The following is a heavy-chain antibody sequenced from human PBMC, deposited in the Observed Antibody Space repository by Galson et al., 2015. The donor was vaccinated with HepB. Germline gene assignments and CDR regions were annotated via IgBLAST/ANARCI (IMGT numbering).Heavy chain of an antibody. Sequence: SLRLSCAASGFTFSDYYMSWIRQAPGKGLEWVSYISSSSSYTNYADSVKGRFTISRDNAKNSLYLQMNSLRAEDTAVYYCARESVEAAGTYHFDYWGQGTLVTVSS. V-gene: IGHV3-11*06. CDR3: ARESVEAAGTYHFDY. J-gene: IGHJ4*02. CDR2: ISSSSSYT. D-gene: IGHD6-13*01. CDR1: GFTFSDYY.